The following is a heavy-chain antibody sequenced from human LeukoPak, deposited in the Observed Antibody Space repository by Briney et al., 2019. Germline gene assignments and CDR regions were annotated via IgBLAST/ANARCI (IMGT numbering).Heavy chain of an antibody. CDR2: IGGITSNI. CDR3: ARGTLAE. D-gene: IGHD1-14*01. V-gene: IGHV3-48*02. J-gene: IGHJ4*02. Sequence: GGSLRLSCAASGFTFSSYTMNWVRQAPGKGLEWVSYIGGITSNIYYADSVKGRFTISRDNAKNSLFLQMNSLRDEDTAVYYCARGTLAEWGERTIVSVSS. CDR1: GFTFSSYT.